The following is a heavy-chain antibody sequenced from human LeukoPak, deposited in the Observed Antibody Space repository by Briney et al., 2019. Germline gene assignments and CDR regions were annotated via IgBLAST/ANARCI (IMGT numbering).Heavy chain of an antibody. CDR3: ARTTEAHSWQTRYYSYYMDV. D-gene: IGHD1-1*01. CDR2: ISGSGGST. J-gene: IGHJ6*03. CDR1: GFTFSSYA. Sequence: GGSLRLSCAASGFTFSSYAMSWVRQAPGKGLEWVSAISGSGGSTYYADSVKGRFTISRDNAKNSLYLQMNSLRAEDTAVYYCARTTEAHSWQTRYYSYYMDVWGKGTTVTVSS. V-gene: IGHV3-23*01.